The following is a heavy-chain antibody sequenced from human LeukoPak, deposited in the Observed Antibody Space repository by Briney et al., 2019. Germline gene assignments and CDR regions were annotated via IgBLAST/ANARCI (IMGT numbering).Heavy chain of an antibody. CDR2: IYPGDSDT. Sequence: GESLKISRKGPGYSYTNYWIGWVRQMPGKGLEWMGIIYPGDSDTRYSPSFQGQVTISADKSISSAYLQWSSLKASDTAMYYCARPGGEMYYYDSSGYYYGVHYWGQGTLVTVSS. CDR3: ARPGGEMYYYDSSGYYYGVHY. CDR1: GYSYTNYW. D-gene: IGHD3-22*01. V-gene: IGHV5-51*01. J-gene: IGHJ4*02.